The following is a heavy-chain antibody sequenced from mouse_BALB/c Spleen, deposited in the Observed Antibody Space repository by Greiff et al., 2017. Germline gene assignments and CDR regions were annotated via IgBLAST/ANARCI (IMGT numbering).Heavy chain of an antibody. J-gene: IGHJ4*01. V-gene: IGHV2-6-7*01. CDR2: IWGDGST. CDR3: ARAAYYRYDEEYYYAMDY. CDR1: GFSLTGYG. D-gene: IGHD2-14*01. Sequence: QVQLQESGPGLVAPSQSLSITCTVSGFSLTGYGVNWVRQPPGKGLEWLGMIWGDGSTDYNSALKSRLSISKDNSKSQVFLKMNSLQTDDTARYYCARAAYYRYDEEYYYAMDYWGQGTSVTVSS.